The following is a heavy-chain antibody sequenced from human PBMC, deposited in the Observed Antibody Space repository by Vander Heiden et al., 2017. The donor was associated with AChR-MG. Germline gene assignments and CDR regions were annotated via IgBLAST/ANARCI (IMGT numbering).Heavy chain of an antibody. CDR2: ISGSGSHT. CDR3: VKEFDSVWGSYRPLDF. J-gene: IGHJ4*02. Sequence: EVRLLETGGGLVPPGGSLRISCVGPGFIFNNFAMSWVRPAPGKGLEWLSSISGSGSHTFYADSVRGRFTSSRDTSKNTLYLQMSSLQDGDTALYYCVKEFDSVWGSYRPLDFWGQGTLVTVSS. V-gene: IGHV3-23*01. D-gene: IGHD3-16*02. CDR1: GFIFNNFA.